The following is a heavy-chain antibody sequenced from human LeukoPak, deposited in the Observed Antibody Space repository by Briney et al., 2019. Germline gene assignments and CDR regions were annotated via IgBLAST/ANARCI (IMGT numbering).Heavy chain of an antibody. Sequence: ASVKASCKASGGTFSSYAISWVRQAPGQGLEWMGGIIPIFGTANYAQKFQGRVTITADESTSTAYMELSSLRSEDTAVYYCARGGYSSTQLEEYDYWGQGTLVTVSS. CDR1: GGTFSSYA. J-gene: IGHJ4*02. D-gene: IGHD6-13*01. CDR3: ARGGYSSTQLEEYDY. V-gene: IGHV1-69*13. CDR2: IIPIFGTA.